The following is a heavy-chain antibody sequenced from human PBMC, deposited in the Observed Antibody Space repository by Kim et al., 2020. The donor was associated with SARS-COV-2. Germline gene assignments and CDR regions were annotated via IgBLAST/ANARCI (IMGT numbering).Heavy chain of an antibody. CDR1: GFTFSAHV. J-gene: IGHJ4*02. Sequence: GGSLRLSCVASGFTFSAHVMHWVRLVPGKGLVWVSRIDPSGSGTTYADSVRGRFTISRDNAKNTVFLQMNSLRADDTALYYCTRDVGSVGDYWGQGTQV. CDR2: IDPSGSGT. D-gene: IGHD3-10*01. CDR3: TRDVGSVGDY. V-gene: IGHV3-74*03.